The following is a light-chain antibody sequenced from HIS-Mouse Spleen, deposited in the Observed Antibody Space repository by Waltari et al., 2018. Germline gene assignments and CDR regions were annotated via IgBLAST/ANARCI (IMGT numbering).Light chain of an antibody. V-gene: IGLV3-10*01. CDR1: ALPKQY. CDR2: EDS. J-gene: IGLJ2*01. CDR3: YSTDSSGNHRV. Sequence: SYELTQPPSVSVSPGQPARITCSGAALPKQYAYWYKQKSGQAPVLVIYEDSKRHPGNPERFSGSSSGTMATLTISGAQVEDEADYYCYSTDSSGNHRVFGGGTKLTVL.